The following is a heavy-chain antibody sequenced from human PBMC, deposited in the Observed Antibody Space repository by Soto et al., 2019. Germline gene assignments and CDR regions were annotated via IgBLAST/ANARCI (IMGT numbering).Heavy chain of an antibody. CDR2: IYNDGSRT. CDR1: GFAFSSYW. D-gene: IGHD1-1*01. V-gene: IGHV3-74*01. J-gene: IGHJ4*02. CDR3: ARDLSGDTTPYFDL. Sequence: VGSLRLSCAASGFAFSSYWMHWVRQTPGKGPVWVSRIYNDGSRTAYADSVKGRFTISRDNAKNTMYLQMSSLTVEDTAVYYCARDLSGDTTPYFDLWGQGTLVTV.